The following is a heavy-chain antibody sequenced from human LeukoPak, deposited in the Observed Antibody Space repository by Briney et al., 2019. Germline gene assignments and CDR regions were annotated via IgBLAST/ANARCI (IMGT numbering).Heavy chain of an antibody. Sequence: GESLKISCKGSGYSFTNYWIGWVRQMPGKGLEWMGIIYPGDSDTRYSPSFQGQVTISADKSISTAYLQWSSLKASDTAMYYCASSYCSSTSCYGLNFDYWGQGTLVTVSS. J-gene: IGHJ4*02. V-gene: IGHV5-51*01. CDR2: IYPGDSDT. CDR3: ASSYCSSTSCYGLNFDY. D-gene: IGHD2-2*01. CDR1: GYSFTNYW.